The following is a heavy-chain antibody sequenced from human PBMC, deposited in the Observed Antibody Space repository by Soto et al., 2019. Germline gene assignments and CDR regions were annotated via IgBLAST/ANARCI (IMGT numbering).Heavy chain of an antibody. J-gene: IGHJ4*02. CDR3: ARVGIAAAGLYYFDY. Sequence: TSETLSLTCTVSAYSISRGHYYWGWIRQPPGKGLESIGRTSYHGSTTYNPSLYSRVSRSVDTSKNHFSLRLSSLTAADTAAYYCARVGIAAAGLYYFDYWGQGALVTVSS. V-gene: IGHV4-38-2*02. CDR2: TSYHGST. D-gene: IGHD6-13*01. CDR1: AYSISRGHY.